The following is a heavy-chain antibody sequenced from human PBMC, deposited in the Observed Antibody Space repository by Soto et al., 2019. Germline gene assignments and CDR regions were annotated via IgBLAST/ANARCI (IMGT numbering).Heavy chain of an antibody. CDR3: ARDNRNSY. CDR1: GFTFSSYW. J-gene: IGHJ4*01. CDR2: IHNDGSTT. V-gene: IGHV3-74*01. Sequence: EVQLVESGGGLVQPGGSVRLSCAASGFTFSSYWMHWVRQAPGKGLMWVSRIHNDGSTTRYADSVKGRFTISRDNAKKTLYLQMSSLRVEDTAVYYCARDNRNSYWGQGTLVTVSS. D-gene: IGHD1-7*01.